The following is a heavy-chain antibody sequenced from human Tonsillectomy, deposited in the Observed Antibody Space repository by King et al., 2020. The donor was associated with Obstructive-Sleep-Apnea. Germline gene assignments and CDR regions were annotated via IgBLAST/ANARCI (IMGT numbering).Heavy chain of an antibody. J-gene: IGHJ4*02. Sequence: VQLQQWGAGLLKPSETLSLTCAVYGGSFSGYYWSWIRQPPGKGLEWIGEINHSGSTNYNPSLKSRVTISLDTSKNQFSLELSSVTAADTAVYYCARGGWGSSWPFDYWGQETLVTVSS. V-gene: IGHV4-34*01. CDR1: GGSFSGYY. CDR2: INHSGST. CDR3: ARGGWGSSWPFDY. D-gene: IGHD6-13*01.